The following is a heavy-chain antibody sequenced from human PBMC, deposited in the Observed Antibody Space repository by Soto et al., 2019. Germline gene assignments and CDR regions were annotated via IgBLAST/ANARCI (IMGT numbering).Heavy chain of an antibody. CDR3: ARRYNWNYGFDS. Sequence: GGSLRLSCAASGFNVSSNYMSWVRQAPGKGLEWVSVIYTGGSTYYADSVKGRCTISRDNSKNTLSLQMNSLRAEDTAVYFCARRYNWNYGFDSWGKGTLVTVSS. D-gene: IGHD1-7*01. CDR1: GFNVSSNY. V-gene: IGHV3-66*01. J-gene: IGHJ4*02. CDR2: IYTGGST.